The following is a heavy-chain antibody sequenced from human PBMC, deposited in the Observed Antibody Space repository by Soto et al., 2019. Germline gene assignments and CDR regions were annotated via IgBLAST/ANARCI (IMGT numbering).Heavy chain of an antibody. J-gene: IGHJ5*02. V-gene: IGHV4-4*02. CDR2: VYHTGDT. CDR1: AGTVASSHW. CDR3: AREIVTAGGNNYFDP. Sequence: PSETLSLTCGVSAGTVASSHWWSWVRQSPGRGLEWIGNVYHTGDTNFNPSLQSRVTFSVDKSNNQFSLRLTSVTAADTAVYFCAREIVTAGGNNYFDPWGPGTLVTVS. D-gene: IGHD2-21*02.